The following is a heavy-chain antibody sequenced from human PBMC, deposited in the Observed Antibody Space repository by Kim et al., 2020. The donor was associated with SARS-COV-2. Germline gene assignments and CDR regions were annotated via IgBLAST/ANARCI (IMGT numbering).Heavy chain of an antibody. J-gene: IGHJ6*02. CDR2: IGTAGDT. Sequence: GGSLRHSCAASGFTFSTYDMHWVPQATGKGLEWVSAIGTAGDTYYPGSVKGRFTISRENAKNSLFLQMNSLRAGDTAVYYCAREMWSGSNYYYGMDVWG. D-gene: IGHD3-3*01. V-gene: IGHV3-13*01. CDR3: AREMWSGSNYYYGMDV. CDR1: GFTFSTYD.